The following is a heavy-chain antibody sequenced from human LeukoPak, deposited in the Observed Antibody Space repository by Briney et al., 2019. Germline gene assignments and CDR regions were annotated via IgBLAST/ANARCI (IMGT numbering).Heavy chain of an antibody. CDR3: ASGGATLLRGDDAFDI. CDR2: INPNSGGT. J-gene: IGHJ3*02. CDR1: GYTFTSYY. D-gene: IGHD1-26*01. Sequence: GASVKVSCKASGYTFTSYYMHWVRQAPGQGLEWMGWINPNSGGTNYAQKFQGRVTMTRDTSISTAYMELSRLRSDDTAVYYCASGGATLLRGDDAFDIWGQGTMVTVSS. V-gene: IGHV1-2*02.